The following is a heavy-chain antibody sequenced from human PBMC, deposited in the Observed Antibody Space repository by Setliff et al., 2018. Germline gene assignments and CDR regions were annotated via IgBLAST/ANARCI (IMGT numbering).Heavy chain of an antibody. CDR1: GGSISGGGYY. D-gene: IGHD3-16*01. CDR3: ARDGGGDSDAFDI. V-gene: IGHV4-31*03. Sequence: PSETLSLTCTVSGGSISGGGYYWSWIRQHPRKGLEWIGYIYYSGSTNYTPSLKSRVTLSVDTSRNHFSLKLNSVTAADTAVYFCARDGGGDSDAFDIWGQGTMVTVSS. J-gene: IGHJ3*02. CDR2: IYYSGST.